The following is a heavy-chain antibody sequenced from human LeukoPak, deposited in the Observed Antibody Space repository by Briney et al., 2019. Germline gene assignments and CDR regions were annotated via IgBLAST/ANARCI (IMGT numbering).Heavy chain of an antibody. D-gene: IGHD3-10*01. CDR1: GFTFSSHW. CDR2: IKQDGSEK. Sequence: GGSLRLSCAASGFTFSSHWMSWVRQAPGKGLEWVANIKQDGSEKYYVDSVKGRFTISRDNAKNSLYLQMNSLRAEDTAVYYCARIKYSYGIDYWGQGTLVTVSS. J-gene: IGHJ4*02. V-gene: IGHV3-7*01. CDR3: ARIKYSYGIDY.